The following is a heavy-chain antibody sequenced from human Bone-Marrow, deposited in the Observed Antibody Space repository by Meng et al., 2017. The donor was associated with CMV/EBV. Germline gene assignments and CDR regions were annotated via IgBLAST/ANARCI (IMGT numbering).Heavy chain of an antibody. CDR3: ARSKSIAARPWVY. CDR1: GYTFTGYY. V-gene: IGHV1-2*02. J-gene: IGHJ4*02. CDR2: INPNSGGT. D-gene: IGHD6-6*01. Sequence: ASVKVSCKASGYTFTGYYMHWVRQAPGQGLEWMGWINPNSGGTNYAQKFQGRVTMTRDTSISTAYMELSRLRSDDTAVYYCARSKSIAARPWVYWGQGTLVTVSS.